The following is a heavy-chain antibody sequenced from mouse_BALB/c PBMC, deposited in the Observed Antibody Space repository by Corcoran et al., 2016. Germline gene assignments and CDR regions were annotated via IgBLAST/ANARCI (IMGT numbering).Heavy chain of an antibody. V-gene: IGHV8-12*01. J-gene: IGHJ2*01. D-gene: IGHD1-1*01. CDR3: ARNYGSSFDY. CDR1: GFSLSTSGMG. Sequence: QVTLKESGPGILQPSQTLSLTCSFSGFSLSTSGMGVSWIHQPSGKGLEWLAHIYWDDDKRYNPSLKSRLTISKDTSSNQVFLKITSVDTADTATYYCARNYGSSFDYWGQGTTLTVSS. CDR2: IYWDDDK.